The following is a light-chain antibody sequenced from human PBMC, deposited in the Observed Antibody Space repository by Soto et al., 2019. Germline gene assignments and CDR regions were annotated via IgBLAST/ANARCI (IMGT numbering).Light chain of an antibody. J-gene: IGKJ1*01. V-gene: IGKV1-39*01. CDR2: GAS. Sequence: DIQMTQSPSSLSASVGDRVTITCRASQTIDTYLNWYQQRPGKAPNLLIYGASSLQSGVPSRFSGSGSGADFTLTISSLQPEDFATYYCQQSYTTPPTFGQGTKVEV. CDR3: QQSYTTPPT. CDR1: QTIDTY.